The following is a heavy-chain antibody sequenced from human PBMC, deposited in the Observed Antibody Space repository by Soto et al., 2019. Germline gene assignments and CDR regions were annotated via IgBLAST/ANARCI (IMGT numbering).Heavy chain of an antibody. CDR1: GFTFSSFT. CDR2: IGSTSTFI. D-gene: IGHD2-2*01. J-gene: IGHJ4*02. CDR3: ARSTRYYFDF. Sequence: PGGSLRLSCAASGFTFSSFTVNWVRRAPGRGLEWVSSIGSTSTFIYYADSVKGRFTISRDNANNSLYLHMNSLRAEDTAVYYCARSTRYYFDFWGQGTLVTVSS. V-gene: IGHV3-21*01.